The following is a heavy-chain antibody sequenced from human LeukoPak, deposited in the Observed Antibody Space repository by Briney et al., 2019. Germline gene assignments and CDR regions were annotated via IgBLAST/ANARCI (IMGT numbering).Heavy chain of an antibody. V-gene: IGHV3-74*01. Sequence: GGSLRLSCAASGFSFSFYWMHWVRQAPGKGPVWVSRIKTDGSIADYADSVKGRFTISTDNARNSLYLQMNSLTVEDTAVYYCARDMGWQQFDQWGQGILVTVSS. CDR2: IKTDGSIA. D-gene: IGHD5-24*01. CDR3: ARDMGWQQFDQ. J-gene: IGHJ4*02. CDR1: GFSFSFYW.